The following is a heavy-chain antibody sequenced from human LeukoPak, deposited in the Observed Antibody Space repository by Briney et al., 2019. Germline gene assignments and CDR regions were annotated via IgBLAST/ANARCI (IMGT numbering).Heavy chain of an antibody. V-gene: IGHV4-59*08. CDR3: ARHSYDSSGYYLS. D-gene: IGHD3-22*01. CDR1: GGSISSYY. J-gene: IGHJ4*02. Sequence: SETLSLTCTVSGGSISSYYWSWIRQPPGKGLEWIGYIYYSGSTNYSPSLKSRVTISVDASKNQFSLKLSSVTAADTAVYYCARHSYDSSGYYLSWGQGTLVTVSS. CDR2: IYYSGST.